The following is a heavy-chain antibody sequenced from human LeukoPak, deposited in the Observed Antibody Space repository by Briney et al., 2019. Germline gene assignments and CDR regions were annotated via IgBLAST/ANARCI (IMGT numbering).Heavy chain of an antibody. CDR3: ASRRGGIYYASGSPNWFDP. V-gene: IGHV1-24*01. CDR1: GYTLTELS. D-gene: IGHD3-10*01. J-gene: IGHJ5*02. CDR2: FDPEDGET. Sequence: ASVKVSCKVSGYTLTELSMHWVRQAPGKGLEWMGGFDPEDGETIYAQKFQGRVTITADKSTSTAYMELSSLRSEDTAVYYCASRRGGIYYASGSPNWFDPWGQGTLVTVSS.